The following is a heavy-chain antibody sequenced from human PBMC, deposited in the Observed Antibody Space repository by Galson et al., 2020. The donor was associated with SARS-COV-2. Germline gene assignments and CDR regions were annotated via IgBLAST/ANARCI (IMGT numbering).Heavy chain of an antibody. CDR1: GGSISSSSYY. CDR2: IYYSGST. CDR3: ARPARLYDSSGYHPIEYFQH. V-gene: IGHV4-39*01. D-gene: IGHD3-22*01. J-gene: IGHJ1*01. Sequence: SETLSLTCTVSGGSISSSSYYWGWIRQPPGKGLEWIGSIYYSGSTYYNPSLKSRVTISVDTSKNQFSLKLCSVTAADTAVYYCARPARLYDSSGYHPIEYFQHWGQGTLVTVSS.